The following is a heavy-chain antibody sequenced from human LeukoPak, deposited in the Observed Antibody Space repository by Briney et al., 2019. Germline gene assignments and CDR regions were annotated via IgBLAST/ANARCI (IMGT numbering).Heavy chain of an antibody. CDR1: GDSISSEGYS. J-gene: IGHJ6*02. Sequence: SETLSLTCAVSGDSISSEGYSWSWIRQPPGKGLEWIGYIYHSGSTYYNASLKSRVTISVDRSKNQFSLNLSSVTAADTAVYYCARETRYCGGGSCYSGMDVWGQGTTVTVSS. D-gene: IGHD2-15*01. CDR2: IYHSGST. CDR3: ARETRYCGGGSCYSGMDV. V-gene: IGHV4-30-2*01.